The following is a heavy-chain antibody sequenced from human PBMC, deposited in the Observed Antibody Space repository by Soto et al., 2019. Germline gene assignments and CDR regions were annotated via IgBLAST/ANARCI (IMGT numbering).Heavy chain of an antibody. Sequence: ASVKVSCKVSGYTLTELSMHWVRQAPGKGLEWMGGFDPEDGETIYAQKFQGRVTMTEDTSTDTAYMELSSLRSEDTAVYYCATEMPPYSSRWYYFDYWGQGTRVTVSS. D-gene: IGHD6-13*01. CDR1: GYTLTELS. CDR2: FDPEDGET. J-gene: IGHJ4*02. CDR3: ATEMPPYSSRWYYFDY. V-gene: IGHV1-24*01.